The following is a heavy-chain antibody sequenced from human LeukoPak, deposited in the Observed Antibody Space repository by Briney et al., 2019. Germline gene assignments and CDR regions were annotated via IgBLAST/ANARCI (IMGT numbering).Heavy chain of an antibody. D-gene: IGHD5-18*01. J-gene: IGHJ4*02. CDR1: GGSISSYY. Sequence: SETLSLTCTVSGGSISSYYWSWIRQPPGKGLEWIGYIYYSGSTNYNPSLKSRVTISVDTSKNQFSLKLSSVTAADTAVYYCVIRAAMVGSFDYWGQGTLVTVSS. CDR3: VIRAAMVGSFDY. V-gene: IGHV4-59*08. CDR2: IYYSGST.